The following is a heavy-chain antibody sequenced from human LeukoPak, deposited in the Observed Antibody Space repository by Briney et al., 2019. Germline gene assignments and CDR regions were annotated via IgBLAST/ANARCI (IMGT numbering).Heavy chain of an antibody. Sequence: ASVKVSCKASGYTFTSYDINWVRQATGQGLEWMGWMNPNSGNTGYAQKFQGRVTITRNTSISTAYMELSSLRSEDMAVYYCARARASHSSDYWGQGTLVTVSS. V-gene: IGHV1-8*03. J-gene: IGHJ4*02. CDR1: GYTFTSYD. D-gene: IGHD1-26*01. CDR2: MNPNSGNT. CDR3: ARARASHSSDY.